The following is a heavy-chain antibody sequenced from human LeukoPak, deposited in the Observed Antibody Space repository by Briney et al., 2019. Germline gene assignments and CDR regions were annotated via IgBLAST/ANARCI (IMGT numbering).Heavy chain of an antibody. V-gene: IGHV1-69*04. CDR2: ITPILGTA. CDR3: ARGPTFYYGSESLKQLDY. J-gene: IGHJ4*02. D-gene: IGHD3-10*01. CDR1: GGTFSSYA. Sequence: ASVKVSCKASGGTFSSYALSWVRQAPGQGLEWMGRITPILGTAKYAQKFQGRVTITADKSTSTAYMELSSLRSEDTAVYYCARGPTFYYGSESLKQLDYWGQGTPVTVSS.